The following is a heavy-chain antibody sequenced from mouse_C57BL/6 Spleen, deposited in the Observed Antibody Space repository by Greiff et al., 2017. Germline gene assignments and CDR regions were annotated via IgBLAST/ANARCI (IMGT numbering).Heavy chain of an antibody. CDR2: IGPSDSYP. CDR1: GYTFTSYW. V-gene: IGHV1-69*01. CDR3: ARYPASIITTVVARYFDV. D-gene: IGHD1-1*01. Sequence: QVQLQQPGAELVMPGASVKLSCKASGYTFTSYWMHWVKQRPGQGLEWIGEIGPSDSYPNYNQKFKGKSTLTVDKSSSTAYMQLSILTSEASAVYYCARYPASIITTVVARYFDVWGTGTTVTVSS. J-gene: IGHJ1*03.